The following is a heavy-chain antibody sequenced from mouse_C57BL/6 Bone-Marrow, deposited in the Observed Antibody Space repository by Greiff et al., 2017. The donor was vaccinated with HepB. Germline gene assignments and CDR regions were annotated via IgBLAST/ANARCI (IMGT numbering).Heavy chain of an antibody. J-gene: IGHJ3*01. V-gene: IGHV5-4*01. Sequence: EVQVVESGGGLVKPGGSLKLSCAASGFTFSSYAMSWVRQTPEKRLEWVATISRDNAKNNLYLQMSHLKSEDTAMYYCARDRGIYYYPFAYWGQGTLVTVSA. CDR1: GFTFSSYA. CDR3: ARDRGIYYYPFAY. D-gene: IGHD1-1*01.